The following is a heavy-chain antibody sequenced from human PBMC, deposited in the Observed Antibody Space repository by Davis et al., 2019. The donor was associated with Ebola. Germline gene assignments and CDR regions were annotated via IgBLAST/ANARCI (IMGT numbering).Heavy chain of an antibody. V-gene: IGHV5-10-1*01. CDR2: IDPSDSYT. D-gene: IGHD2-15*01. J-gene: IGHJ6*02. Sequence: GGSLRLSCKGSGYSFTSYWISWVRQMPGKGLEWMGRIDPSDSYTNYSPSFQGHVTISADKSISTAYLQWSSLKASDTAMYYCARRQRLGYCSGGSCYTTGYYYGMDVWGQGTTVTVSS. CDR1: GYSFTSYW. CDR3: ARRQRLGYCSGGSCYTTGYYYGMDV.